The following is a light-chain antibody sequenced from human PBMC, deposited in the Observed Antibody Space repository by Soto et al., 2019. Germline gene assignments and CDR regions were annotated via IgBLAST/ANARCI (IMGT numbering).Light chain of an antibody. J-gene: IGKJ1*01. Sequence: DIVMTQSPLSLPVTPGEAASISCRSSQSLLHSNGYNFLDWYLQKLGQSPQILINLGSNRSSGVPDRFSGSGSGTDFTLKISRVEAEDVGVYYCMQALQSPRTFGQGTKVEIK. CDR3: MQALQSPRT. CDR1: QSLLHSNGYNF. V-gene: IGKV2-28*01. CDR2: LGS.